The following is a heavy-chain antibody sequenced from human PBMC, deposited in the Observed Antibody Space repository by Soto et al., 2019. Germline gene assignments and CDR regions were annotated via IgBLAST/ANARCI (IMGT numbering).Heavy chain of an antibody. Sequence: KLSETLSLTCSISGGSFGTNYWSWIRQAPGKALEWIGYTYYTGSTKYNPSLKSRATISVDPSKNQFSPTLNSATAADTAVYYCATDSAGRGPFDPWGQGILVTVSS. D-gene: IGHD3-10*01. CDR3: ATDSAGRGPFDP. CDR2: TYYTGST. J-gene: IGHJ5*02. CDR1: GGSFGTNY. V-gene: IGHV4-59*13.